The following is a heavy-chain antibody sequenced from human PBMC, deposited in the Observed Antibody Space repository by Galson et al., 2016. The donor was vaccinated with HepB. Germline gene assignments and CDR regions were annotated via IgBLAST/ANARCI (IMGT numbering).Heavy chain of an antibody. CDR2: IYSGGST. J-gene: IGHJ6*02. V-gene: IGHV3-53*04. D-gene: IGHD6-13*01. Sequence: SLRLSCAASGFTVSSNYMSWVRQAPGKGLEWVSVIYSGGSTYYADSVKGRFTISRHNSKNTLYLQMNSLRPEDTAVYYCARDIAAAGNYYYGMDVWGQGTTVTVSS. CDR3: ARDIAAAGNYYYGMDV. CDR1: GFTVSSNY.